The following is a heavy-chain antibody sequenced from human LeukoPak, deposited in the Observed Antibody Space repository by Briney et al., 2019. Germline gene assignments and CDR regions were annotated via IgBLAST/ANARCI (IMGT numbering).Heavy chain of an antibody. V-gene: IGHV3-30*03. CDR2: ISYDGSNK. J-gene: IGHJ3*02. CDR3: ARDPDSLDGFDI. Sequence: GGSLRLSCAASGFTFSSYGMHWVRQAPGKGLEWVAVISYDGSNKYYADSVKGRFTISRDNAKNSLYLQMNSLRAEDTAVYYCARDPDSLDGFDIWGQGTMVTVSS. CDR1: GFTFSSYG. D-gene: IGHD2-21*02.